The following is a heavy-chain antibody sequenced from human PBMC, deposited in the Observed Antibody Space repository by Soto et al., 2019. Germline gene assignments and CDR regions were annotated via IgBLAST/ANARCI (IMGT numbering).Heavy chain of an antibody. J-gene: IGHJ4*02. CDR2: IIPIFGTA. CDR1: GGTFSSYA. Sequence: GASVKVSCKASGGTFSSYAISWVRQAPGQGLEWMGGIIPIFGTANYAQKFQGRVTITADESTSTAYMELSSLRSEDTAVYYCARDDCVSSTCFIXYWGQGTQVTVSS. V-gene: IGHV1-69*13. D-gene: IGHD2-21*01. CDR3: ARDDCVSSTCFIXY.